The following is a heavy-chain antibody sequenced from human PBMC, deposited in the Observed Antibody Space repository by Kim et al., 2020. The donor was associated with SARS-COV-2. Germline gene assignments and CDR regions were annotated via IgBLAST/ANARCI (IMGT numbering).Heavy chain of an antibody. CDR3: ARDDSSGYYYY. V-gene: IGHV4-39*01. CDR2: T. Sequence: TCSDPPLKSLVTISVDTSKNQFSLKLSSVTAADTAVYYCARDDSSGYYYYWGQGTLVTVSS. D-gene: IGHD3-22*01. J-gene: IGHJ4*02.